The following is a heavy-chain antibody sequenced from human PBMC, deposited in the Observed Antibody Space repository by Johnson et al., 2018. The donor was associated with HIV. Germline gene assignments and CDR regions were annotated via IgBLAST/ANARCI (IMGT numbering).Heavy chain of an antibody. CDR2: ISYDGSNE. D-gene: IGHD6-19*01. J-gene: IGHJ3*02. V-gene: IGHV3-30-3*01. Sequence: QVQLVESGGGVVQPGRSLRLSCAASGFTFSSYAMHWVRQAPGKGLEWVAVISYDGSNEYYADSVKGRFTISKANYKNTLYLHMSSLRAEDTALYYCARDSFIAVTLSDAFDIWGQGTMVTVSS. CDR3: ARDSFIAVTLSDAFDI. CDR1: GFTFSSYA.